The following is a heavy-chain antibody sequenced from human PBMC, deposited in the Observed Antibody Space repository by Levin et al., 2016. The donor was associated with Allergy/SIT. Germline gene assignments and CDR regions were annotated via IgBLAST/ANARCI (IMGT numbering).Heavy chain of an antibody. CDR1: GFTFSSYG. Sequence: GGSLRLSCAASGFTFSSYGIHWVRQAPGKGLEWLAFISYDANYESYADSVKGRFSISRDNAKNSLHLQMNGLRGEDTAVYYCATHSEWRFYHWGQGTLVTVSS. CDR3: ATHSEWRFYH. CDR2: ISYDANYE. J-gene: IGHJ1*01. V-gene: IGHV3-30*03. D-gene: IGHD3-3*01.